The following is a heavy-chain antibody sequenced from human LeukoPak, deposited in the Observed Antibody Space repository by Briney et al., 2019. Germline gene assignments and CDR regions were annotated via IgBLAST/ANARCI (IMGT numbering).Heavy chain of an antibody. J-gene: IGHJ4*02. Sequence: GRSLRLSCAASGFTFSSYTMHWVRQAPGKGLEWVAVMSYDGSDNYYADSVKGRFTISRDNSRTTVYLQMNSLRAEDTAVYYCARGSRWLQLRPFDYWGQGTLVTVSS. D-gene: IGHD5-24*01. CDR2: MSYDGSDN. CDR1: GFTFSSYT. CDR3: ARGSRWLQLRPFDY. V-gene: IGHV3-30*01.